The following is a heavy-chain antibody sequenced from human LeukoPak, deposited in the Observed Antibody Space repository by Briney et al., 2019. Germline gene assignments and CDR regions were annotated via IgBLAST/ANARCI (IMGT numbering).Heavy chain of an antibody. J-gene: IGHJ6*03. CDR3: ARARRAHYYYYYMDV. Sequence: SETLSLTCTVSGGSISSGGYYWSWIRQHPGKGLEWIGYIYYSGSTYYNPSLKSRVTISVDTSKNQFSLKLSSVTAADTAVYYCARARRAHYYYYYMDVWGKGTTVTVSS. V-gene: IGHV4-31*03. CDR1: GGSISSGGYY. CDR2: IYYSGST.